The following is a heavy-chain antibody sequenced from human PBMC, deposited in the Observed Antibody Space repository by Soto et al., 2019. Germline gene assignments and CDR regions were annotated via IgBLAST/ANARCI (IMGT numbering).Heavy chain of an antibody. J-gene: IGHJ6*02. V-gene: IGHV1-58*01. D-gene: IGHD3-3*01. Sequence: SVKVSCKASGFTFTSSAVQWVRQARGQRLEWIGWIVVGSGNTNYAQKFQERVTITRDMSTGTAYMELSSLRSEDTAVYYCAAGGWGITIFGVVTQPKNYYYYGMDVWGQGTTVTVSS. CDR2: IVVGSGNT. CDR3: AAGGWGITIFGVVTQPKNYYYYGMDV. CDR1: GFTFTSSA.